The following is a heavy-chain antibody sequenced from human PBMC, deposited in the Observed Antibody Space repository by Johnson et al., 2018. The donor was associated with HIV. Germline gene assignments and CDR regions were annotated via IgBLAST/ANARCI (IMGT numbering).Heavy chain of an antibody. CDR3: AKDIWQYMYGAFDI. D-gene: IGHD2-8*01. CDR1: GFRFSRHW. Sequence: VQLVESGGGLVQPGESLRLSCAASGFRFSRHWMSWVRQAPGKGLEWVSYISGSSSIIYYADSVKGRFTISRDNAKNSLYLQMNSLRAEDTALYYCAKDIWQYMYGAFDIWGQGTMVTVSS. J-gene: IGHJ3*02. V-gene: IGHV3-48*04. CDR2: ISGSSSII.